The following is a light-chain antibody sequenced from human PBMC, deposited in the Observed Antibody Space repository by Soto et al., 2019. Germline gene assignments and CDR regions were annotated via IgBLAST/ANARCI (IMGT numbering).Light chain of an antibody. Sequence: QSVLTQPPSVSAAPGQKVTISCSGSTSNIGNNYVSWFQQLPGTAPKLLIYENDKRPSGIPDRFSGSTSGTSATLGITGLQTGDEADYYCGTWDNSLSAYFVFGTGTKVTVL. CDR3: GTWDNSLSAYFV. V-gene: IGLV1-51*02. CDR1: TSNIGNNY. J-gene: IGLJ1*01. CDR2: END.